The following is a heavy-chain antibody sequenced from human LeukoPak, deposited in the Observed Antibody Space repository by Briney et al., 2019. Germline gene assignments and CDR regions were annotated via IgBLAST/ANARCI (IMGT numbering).Heavy chain of an antibody. Sequence: PGGSLRLSCAASGFTFSSYWMSWVRQAPGKGLEWVANIKQDGSEKYYVDSVKGRFTISRDNAKNSLYLQMNSLRAEDTAVYYCARQTTLRYYDSPDTAFDIWGQGTMVTVSS. D-gene: IGHD3-22*01. V-gene: IGHV3-7*01. CDR1: GFTFSSYW. CDR2: IKQDGSEK. J-gene: IGHJ3*02. CDR3: ARQTTLRYYDSPDTAFDI.